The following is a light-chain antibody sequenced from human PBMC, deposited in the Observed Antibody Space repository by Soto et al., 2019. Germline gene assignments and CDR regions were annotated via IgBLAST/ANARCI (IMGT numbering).Light chain of an antibody. V-gene: IGKV1-12*01. CDR2: SAS. CDR1: QGISTW. Sequence: DIQMTQSPSSVSASVGDRVTITCRASQGISTWLAWYQQKAGKAPHLLIYSASTLQSGVPSRFSGSGSGTDFTLAISSLQPEDFATYYCLQDNAYPLTFGGGTKVDIK. CDR3: LQDNAYPLT. J-gene: IGKJ4*01.